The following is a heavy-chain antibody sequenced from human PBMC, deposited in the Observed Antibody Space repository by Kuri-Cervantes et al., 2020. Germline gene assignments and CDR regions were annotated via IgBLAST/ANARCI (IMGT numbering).Heavy chain of an antibody. J-gene: IGHJ4*02. CDR1: GFTFSSYA. V-gene: IGHV3-30-3*01. CDR2: ISYDGSNK. CDR3: VSRVYSNYYFDY. D-gene: IGHD4-11*01. Sequence: GGSLRLSCAASGFTFSSYAMHWVRQAPGKGLEWVAVISYDGSNKYYADSVKGRFTISRDNAKNTLYLQMNSLRAEDTAIYYCVSRVYSNYYFDYWGQGTLVTVSS.